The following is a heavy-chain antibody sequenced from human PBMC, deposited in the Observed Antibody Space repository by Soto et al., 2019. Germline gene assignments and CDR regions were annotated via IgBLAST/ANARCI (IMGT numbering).Heavy chain of an antibody. V-gene: IGHV4-34*01. J-gene: IGHJ4*02. Sequence: QVQLQQWGAGLLKPSETLSLTCAVYGGSFSGYYWSWIRQPPGKGLEWIGEINHSGSTNYNPSLKSRVTISVDTSKNQFSLKLSSVTAADTAVYYCARGRSGWRLYYFDYWGQGTLVTVSS. CDR1: GGSFSGYY. CDR3: ARGRSGWRLYYFDY. D-gene: IGHD6-19*01. CDR2: INHSGST.